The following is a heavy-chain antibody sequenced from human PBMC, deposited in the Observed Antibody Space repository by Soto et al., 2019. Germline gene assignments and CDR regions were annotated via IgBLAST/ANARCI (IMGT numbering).Heavy chain of an antibody. V-gene: IGHV3-30-3*01. J-gene: IGHJ4*02. CDR2: ISYDGSNK. D-gene: IGHD6-19*01. CDR1: GFTFSSYA. Sequence: QVQLVESGGGVVQPGRSLRLSCAASGFTFSSYAMHWVRQAPGKGLEWVAVISYDGSNKYYADSVKGRFTISRDNSKNTLYLQMNSLRAEDTAVYYCAREGRIAVAGTEGPFDYWGQGTLVTVSS. CDR3: AREGRIAVAGTEGPFDY.